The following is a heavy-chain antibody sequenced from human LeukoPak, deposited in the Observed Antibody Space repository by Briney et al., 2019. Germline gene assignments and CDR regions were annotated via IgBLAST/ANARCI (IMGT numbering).Heavy chain of an antibody. J-gene: IGHJ6*02. V-gene: IGHV3-23*01. D-gene: IGHD3-9*01. CDR1: GFTFSSYA. CDR3: AKGAKDYNTLTGYYHYYGMDV. Sequence: PGGSLRLSCAASGFTFSSYAMSWVRQAPGKGLEWVSAISGSGGSTYYADSVKGRFTISRDNSKNTLYLQMNSLRAEDTAIYYCAKGAKDYNTLTGYYHYYGMDVWGQGTTVTVSS. CDR2: ISGSGGST.